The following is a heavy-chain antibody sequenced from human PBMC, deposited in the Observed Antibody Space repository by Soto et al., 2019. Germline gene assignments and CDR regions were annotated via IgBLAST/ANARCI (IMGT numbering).Heavy chain of an antibody. CDR2: IWYDGSNK. Sequence: GGSLRLSCAASGFTFSSYGMHWVRQAPGKGLEWVAVIWYDGSNKYYADSVKGRFTISRDNSKNTLYLQMNSLRAEDTAVYYCAKDLYYDFWSGPDYWDQGTLVTVSS. V-gene: IGHV3-33*03. CDR1: GFTFSSYG. CDR3: AKDLYYDFWSGPDY. J-gene: IGHJ4*02. D-gene: IGHD3-3*01.